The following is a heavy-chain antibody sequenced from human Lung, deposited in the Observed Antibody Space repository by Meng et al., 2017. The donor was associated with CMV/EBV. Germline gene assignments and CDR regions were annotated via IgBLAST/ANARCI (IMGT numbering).Heavy chain of an antibody. CDR3: ARGTYDILNAKGLDY. Sequence: GGSHELSCALSGFSFSDYYITLNRQAPGKGLEWVSYITGNGNYTDCADSVRCRFTSASNNAKNSQYLQMHSLSADDAAVYYGARGTYDILNAKGLDYWGQGTLVTVSS. J-gene: IGHJ4*02. V-gene: IGHV3-11*05. CDR1: GFSFSDYY. D-gene: IGHD3-9*01. CDR2: ITGNGNYT.